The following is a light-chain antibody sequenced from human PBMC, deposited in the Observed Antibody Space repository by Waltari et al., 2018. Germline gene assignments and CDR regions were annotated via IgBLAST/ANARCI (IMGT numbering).Light chain of an antibody. Sequence: SYELTQPPSVSVSPGQTARITCSGDALAQQYAYWYQQKPGQAPMLLLYKDNERASGIPGRFSGSSSGTTVTLTISGGHAEDEADYYCQSEVNSRTYAILFGGGTKVTVL. CDR1: ALAQQY. CDR3: QSEVNSRTYAIL. CDR2: KDN. V-gene: IGLV3-25*03. J-gene: IGLJ2*01.